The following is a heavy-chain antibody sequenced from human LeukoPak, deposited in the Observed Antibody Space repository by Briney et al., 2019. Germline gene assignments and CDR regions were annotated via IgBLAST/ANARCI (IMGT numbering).Heavy chain of an antibody. D-gene: IGHD2-2*01. J-gene: IGHJ6*03. V-gene: IGHV4-39*01. CDR1: GGSISSTSYY. CDR3: ARHTIPGPAYYYYYMDV. Sequence: PSETLSLTCTVSGGSISSTSYYWGWIRQPPGEGLEWIGTIDYSGSTSYNPSLGSRVTISVDMSKNQFSLKLRSVTAADTAVYYCARHTIPGPAYYYYYMDVWGKGTTVTVSS. CDR2: IDYSGST.